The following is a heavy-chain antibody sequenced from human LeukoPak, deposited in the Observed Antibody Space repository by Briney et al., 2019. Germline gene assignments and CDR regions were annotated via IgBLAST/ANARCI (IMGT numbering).Heavy chain of an antibody. Sequence: PSETLSLTCTVSGGSISSYYWSWIRQPAGKGLEWIGRIYTSGSTNYNPSLKSRVTMSVDTSKNQFSLKLSSVTAADTAVYYCAREPLAVAGFSYFDYWGQGTLVTVSS. V-gene: IGHV4-4*07. CDR2: IYTSGST. J-gene: IGHJ4*02. CDR3: AREPLAVAGFSYFDY. CDR1: GGSISSYY. D-gene: IGHD6-19*01.